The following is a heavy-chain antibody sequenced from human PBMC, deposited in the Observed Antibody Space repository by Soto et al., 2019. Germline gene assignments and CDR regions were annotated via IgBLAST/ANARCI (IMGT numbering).Heavy chain of an antibody. CDR3: ASSYGDYVNY. CDR2: IYYSGST. J-gene: IGHJ4*02. V-gene: IGHV4-59*08. D-gene: IGHD4-17*01. Sequence: SETLSLTCTVSGGSISSYYWSWIRQPPGKGLEWIGYIYYSGSTNYNPSLKSRVTISVDTSKNQFSLKLSSVTAADTAVYYCASSYGDYVNYWGQGTLVTVSS. CDR1: GGSISSYY.